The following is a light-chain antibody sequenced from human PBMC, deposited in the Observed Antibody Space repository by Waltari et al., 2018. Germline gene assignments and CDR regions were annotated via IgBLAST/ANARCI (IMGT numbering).Light chain of an antibody. Sequence: DIVMTLSPLSLPVSPGEPASIACRSSQSLLHSNGHTHLDWYLQKPGQSPQLLIYLGSNRASGVPDRFGGSGSGTDFTLKISRVEAEDVGIYYCMQALQTPWTFGQGTKVEIK. CDR3: MQALQTPWT. J-gene: IGKJ1*01. CDR2: LGS. CDR1: QSLLHSNGHTH. V-gene: IGKV2-28*01.